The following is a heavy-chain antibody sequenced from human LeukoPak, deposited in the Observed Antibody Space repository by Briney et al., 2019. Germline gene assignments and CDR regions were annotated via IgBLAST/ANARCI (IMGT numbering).Heavy chain of an antibody. Sequence: TSETLSLTCTVSGYSISSGYYWGWIRQPPGKGLEWIGSIYHSGSTYYNPSLKSRVTISVDTSKNQFSLKLSSVTAADTAVYYCARDHGSGTYYNPFDYWGQGTLVTVSS. D-gene: IGHD3-10*01. V-gene: IGHV4-38-2*02. J-gene: IGHJ4*02. CDR2: IYHSGST. CDR3: ARDHGSGTYYNPFDY. CDR1: GYSISSGYY.